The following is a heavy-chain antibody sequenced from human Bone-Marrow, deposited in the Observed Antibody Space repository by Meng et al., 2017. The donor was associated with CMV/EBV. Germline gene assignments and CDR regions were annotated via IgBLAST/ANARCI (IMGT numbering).Heavy chain of an antibody. Sequence: SETLSLTCTVAGASISGSNYYWGWIRQPPGKGLEWMTSIYYSGSTYYNPSLKSRVTISVDTSKNQFSLKLTSVTAADTSVYYCARIGYNWNLFDYWGQGTLVTVSS. D-gene: IGHD1-20*01. CDR1: GASISGSNYY. J-gene: IGHJ4*02. CDR3: ARIGYNWNLFDY. CDR2: IYYSGST. V-gene: IGHV4-39*07.